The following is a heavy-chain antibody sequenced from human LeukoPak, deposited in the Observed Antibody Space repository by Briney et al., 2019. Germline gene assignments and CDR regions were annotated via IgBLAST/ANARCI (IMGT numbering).Heavy chain of an antibody. CDR3: ARELYDFWSGYYNPKDAFDI. Sequence: PGASVKVSCKASGYTFTSYDINWVRQATGQGLEWMGWMNPNSGNTGYAQKFQGRVTMTRNTSTSTAYMELRSLRSDDTAVYYCARELYDFWSGYYNPKDAFDIWGQGTMVTVSS. CDR1: GYTFTSYD. V-gene: IGHV1-8*01. CDR2: MNPNSGNT. D-gene: IGHD3-3*01. J-gene: IGHJ3*02.